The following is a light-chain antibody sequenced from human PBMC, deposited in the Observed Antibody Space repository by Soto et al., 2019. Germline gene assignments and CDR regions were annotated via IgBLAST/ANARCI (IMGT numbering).Light chain of an antibody. Sequence: DVVMTQSPLSLPVTLGQPASISCRSSQSPLYSDGNTYLSWFQQRPGQSPRRLIYKVSNRDSGVPARFSGSGSGTDFTLKISRVEAEDVGVYYCMQGTHWPWTFGQGTKVDIK. V-gene: IGKV2-30*01. CDR1: QSPLYSDGNTY. CDR3: MQGTHWPWT. J-gene: IGKJ1*01. CDR2: KVS.